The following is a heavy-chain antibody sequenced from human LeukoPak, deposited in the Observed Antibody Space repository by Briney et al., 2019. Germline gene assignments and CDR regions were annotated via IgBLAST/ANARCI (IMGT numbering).Heavy chain of an antibody. CDR1: GGSISSGGYY. D-gene: IGHD5-12*01. Sequence: PSETLSLTCTVSGGSISSGGYYWSWIRQHPGKGLEWIGYIYYSGSTYYNPSLKSRVTISVDTSKNQFSLKLSSVTAADTAVYYCARKIVATIQGMGYFDYWGQGTLVTVSS. V-gene: IGHV4-31*03. J-gene: IGHJ4*02. CDR2: IYYSGST. CDR3: ARKIVATIQGMGYFDY.